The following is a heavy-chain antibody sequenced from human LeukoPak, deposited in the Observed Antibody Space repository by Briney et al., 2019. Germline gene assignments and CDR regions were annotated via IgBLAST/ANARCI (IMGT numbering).Heavy chain of an antibody. CDR1: GGSISNSSYY. CDR3: ARDRGTWNDDGFDY. D-gene: IGHD1-1*01. V-gene: IGHV4-39*07. CDR2: IYISGST. J-gene: IGHJ4*02. Sequence: SETLSLTCTVSGGSISNSSYYWGWIRQPPGKGLEWIGSIYISGSTNYNPSLKSRVTMSVDTSKNQFSLKLSSVTAADTAVYYCARDRGTWNDDGFDYWGQGTLVTVSS.